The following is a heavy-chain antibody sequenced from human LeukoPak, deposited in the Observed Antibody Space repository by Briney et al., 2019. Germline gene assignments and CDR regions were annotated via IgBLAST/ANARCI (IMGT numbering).Heavy chain of an antibody. D-gene: IGHD3-3*01. CDR3: ARSRSVDDFWSGYSDFDY. J-gene: IGHJ4*02. CDR1: GFTFRTYG. Sequence: GGSLRLSCAASGFTFRTYGMHWVRQAPGKGLEWVAFMRYDGSNEYYADSVKGRFTISRDNAKNSLYLQMNSLRAEDTAVYYCARSRSVDDFWSGYSDFDYWGQGTLVTVSS. V-gene: IGHV3-30*02. CDR2: MRYDGSNE.